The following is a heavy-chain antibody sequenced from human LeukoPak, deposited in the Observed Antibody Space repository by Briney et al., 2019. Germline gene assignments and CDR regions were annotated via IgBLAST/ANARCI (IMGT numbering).Heavy chain of an antibody. Sequence: SVKVSCKASRGTFSSYSISWVRQAPRQEREWMGGVIPIFGTANYAQNFQGRVTITADKSTSTAYMELSSLRSEDTAVYYCARGLTDIVVVPAATYFDYWGQGTLVTVSS. CDR2: VIPIFGTA. J-gene: IGHJ4*02. V-gene: IGHV1-69*06. CDR1: RGTFSSYS. CDR3: ARGLTDIVVVPAATYFDY. D-gene: IGHD2-2*01.